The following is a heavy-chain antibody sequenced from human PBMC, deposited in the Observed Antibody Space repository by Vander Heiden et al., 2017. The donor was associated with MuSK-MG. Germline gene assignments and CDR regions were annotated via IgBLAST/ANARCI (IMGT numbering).Heavy chain of an antibody. CDR2: FDPEDGET. V-gene: IGHV1-24*01. CDR3: ATDTHGSGKFDY. Sequence: QVQLVQSGAEVKKPGASVTVSCKVSGYTLTELSMHWVRQAPGKGLEWMGGFDPEDGETIYAQKFQGRVTMTEDTSTDTAYMELSSLRSEDTAVFYCATDTHGSGKFDYWGQGTLVTVSS. D-gene: IGHD3-10*01. J-gene: IGHJ4*02. CDR1: GYTLTELS.